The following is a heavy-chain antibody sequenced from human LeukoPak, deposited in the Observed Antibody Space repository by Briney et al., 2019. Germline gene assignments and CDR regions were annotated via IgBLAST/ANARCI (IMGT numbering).Heavy chain of an antibody. CDR3: ARARGRITIFGVVMFDC. CDR1: GGSFSGYY. V-gene: IGHV4-34*01. CDR2: INNSGST. J-gene: IGHJ5*01. Sequence: SETLSLTCAVSGGSFSGYYWSWIRQAPGKGLEWIGEINNSGSTTYNPSLTSRMTISVDSSKLQFSMKLSSVTAAYTAVYYCARARGRITIFGVVMFDCWGQGTMVTVSS. D-gene: IGHD3-3*01.